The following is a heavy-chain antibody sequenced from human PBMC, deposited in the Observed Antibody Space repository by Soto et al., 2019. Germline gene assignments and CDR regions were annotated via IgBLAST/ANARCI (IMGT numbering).Heavy chain of an antibody. V-gene: IGHV4-34*01. D-gene: IGHD7-27*01. CDR1: DGSFSGYY. Sequence: QVQIHHWGAGLLKPSETLYLICSVCDGSFSGYYWAWIRQSPGKGLEWIGEINHSGSTIYNPSLKNRVTISVDTSKNQSSLKVSSVSAADTAVYYCARCNWGHFDYWGQGTLVTVSS. CDR3: ARCNWGHFDY. CDR2: INHSGST. J-gene: IGHJ4*02.